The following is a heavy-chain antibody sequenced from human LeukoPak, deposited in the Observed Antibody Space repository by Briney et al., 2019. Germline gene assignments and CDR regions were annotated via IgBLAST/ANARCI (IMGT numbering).Heavy chain of an antibody. CDR3: ARDLDYDFWSGYLDY. Sequence: PGGSLRLSCAASGFTFSSYWMSWVRQAPGKGLEWVANIKQDGSEKYYVDSVKGRFTISRDNAKNSLYLQMNSLSAEDTAVYYCARDLDYDFWSGYLDYWGQGTLVTVSS. CDR1: GFTFSSYW. V-gene: IGHV3-7*01. J-gene: IGHJ4*02. D-gene: IGHD3-3*01. CDR2: IKQDGSEK.